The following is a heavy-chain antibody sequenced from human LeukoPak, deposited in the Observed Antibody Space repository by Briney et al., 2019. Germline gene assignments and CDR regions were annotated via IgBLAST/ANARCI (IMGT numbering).Heavy chain of an antibody. CDR3: ARGRGRFGELSNTFSDY. CDR1: GFTFSSYS. Sequence: GGSLRLSCAASGFTFSSYSMNWVRQAPGKGLEWVSSISSSSSYIYYADSVKGRFTISRDNAKNSLYLQMNSLRAEDTAVYYCARGRGRFGELSNTFSDYWGQGTLVTVSS. J-gene: IGHJ4*02. D-gene: IGHD3-10*01. V-gene: IGHV3-21*01. CDR2: ISSSSSYI.